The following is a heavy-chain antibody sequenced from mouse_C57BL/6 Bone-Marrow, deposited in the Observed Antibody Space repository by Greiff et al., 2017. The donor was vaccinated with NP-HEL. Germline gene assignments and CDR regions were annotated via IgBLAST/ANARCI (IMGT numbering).Heavy chain of an antibody. D-gene: IGHD2-4*01. CDR2: IDPSDSYT. Sequence: QVQLQQPGAELVMPGASVKLSCKASGYTFTSYWMHWVKQRPGQGLEWIGEIDPSDSYTNYNQKFKGKSTLTVDKSSSTAYMQLSSLTSEDSAVYYCARFGGLRAWFAYWGQGTLVTVSA. J-gene: IGHJ3*01. CDR3: ARFGGLRAWFAY. V-gene: IGHV1-69*01. CDR1: GYTFTSYW.